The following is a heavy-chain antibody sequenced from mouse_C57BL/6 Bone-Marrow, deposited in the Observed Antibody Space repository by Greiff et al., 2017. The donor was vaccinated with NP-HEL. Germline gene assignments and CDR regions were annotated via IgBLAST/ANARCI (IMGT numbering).Heavy chain of an antibody. Sequence: VQLQQSGPELVKPGASVKISCKASGYAFSSSWMNWVKQRPGKGLEWIGRIYPGDGDTNYNGKFKGKATLTADKSSSTAYMQLSSLTSEDSAVYFCARSDGSSYHWAWFAYWGQGTLVTVSA. CDR3: ARSDGSSYHWAWFAY. CDR1: GYAFSSSW. V-gene: IGHV1-82*01. D-gene: IGHD1-1*01. CDR2: IYPGDGDT. J-gene: IGHJ3*01.